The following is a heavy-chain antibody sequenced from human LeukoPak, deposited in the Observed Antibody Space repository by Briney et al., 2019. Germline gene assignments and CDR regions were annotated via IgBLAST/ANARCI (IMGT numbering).Heavy chain of an antibody. V-gene: IGHV3-64*01. Sequence: GGSLRLSCAASGLTFRSYAMNWVRQAPGKGLEYVSSISSDGGSTYYTNSVKGRFTISRDNSKNTLDLQMGSLRGEDMAVYYCARDNTPPSQYDYVWGSYRSPEYFQHWGQGTLVTASS. CDR2: ISSDGGST. D-gene: IGHD3-16*02. CDR3: ARDNTPPSQYDYVWGSYRSPEYFQH. CDR1: GLTFRSYA. J-gene: IGHJ1*01.